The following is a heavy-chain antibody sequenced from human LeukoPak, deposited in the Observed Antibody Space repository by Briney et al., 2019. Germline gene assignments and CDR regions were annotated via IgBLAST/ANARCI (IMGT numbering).Heavy chain of an antibody. CDR2: ICYDGSGK. V-gene: IGHV3-33*03. CDR1: RFTFTDYG. Sequence: GRSLRLSCAASRFTFTDYGMHGVRQPPGKGLGGVALICYDGSGKYYADSVKGRFTISRDNSKNTLYLQMNSLRAEDTAVYYCAKDYDSSGWAAFDIWGQGTMVTVSS. D-gene: IGHD3-22*01. J-gene: IGHJ3*02. CDR3: AKDYDSSGWAAFDI.